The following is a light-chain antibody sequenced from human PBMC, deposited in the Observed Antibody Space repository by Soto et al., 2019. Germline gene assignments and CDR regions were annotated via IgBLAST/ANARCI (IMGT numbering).Light chain of an antibody. Sequence: EIVMTQSPATLSVSPGERATLSCRASQSVGSNLAWYQQKPGQAPRLLIYGASTRATGIPARFSGSGSGTEFTLTISSLQSEDFAVYYCHQRSNWPRTFGQGTKLEIK. CDR2: GAS. V-gene: IGKV3-15*01. J-gene: IGKJ2*01. CDR3: HQRSNWPRT. CDR1: QSVGSN.